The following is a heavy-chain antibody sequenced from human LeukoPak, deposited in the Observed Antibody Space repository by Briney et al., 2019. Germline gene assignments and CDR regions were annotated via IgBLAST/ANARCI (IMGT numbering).Heavy chain of an antibody. Sequence: GGSLRLSYAASGFTFSDYYMSWIRQAPGKGLEWVSYISSSGSTIYYADSVKGRFTISRDNAKNSLYLQMNSLRAEDTAVYYCARDWSYMVRGDSRSAFDIWGQGTMVTVSS. J-gene: IGHJ3*02. CDR1: GFTFSDYY. CDR3: ARDWSYMVRGDSRSAFDI. D-gene: IGHD3-10*01. V-gene: IGHV3-11*04. CDR2: ISSSGSTI.